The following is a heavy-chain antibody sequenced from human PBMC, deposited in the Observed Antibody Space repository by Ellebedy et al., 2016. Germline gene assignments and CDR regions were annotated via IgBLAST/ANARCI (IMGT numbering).Heavy chain of an antibody. D-gene: IGHD3-10*01. Sequence: ASVKVSCKASGYIFTSYFIHWVRQAPGQGLEWLGFINPSGGSTTYAQRFQGRATMTRDTSTSTVYMELSSLRSDDTAVYYCARDRGIGLDYWGQGTLVTVSS. V-gene: IGHV1-46*01. J-gene: IGHJ4*02. CDR3: ARDRGIGLDY. CDR2: INPSGGST. CDR1: GYIFTSYF.